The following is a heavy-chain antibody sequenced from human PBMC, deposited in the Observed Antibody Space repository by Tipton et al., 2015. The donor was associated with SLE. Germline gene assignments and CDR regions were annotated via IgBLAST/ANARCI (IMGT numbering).Heavy chain of an antibody. D-gene: IGHD3-3*01. J-gene: IGHJ6*02. CDR2: IYHSGST. V-gene: IGHV4-34*01. CDR1: GGSFSGYY. Sequence: TLSLTCAVYGGSFSGYYWNWIRQSPGKGLEWIGSIYHSGSTNYNPSLKSRVTISVDTSKNQFSLKLSSVTAADTAVYYCARGGVTIFGVVIRSKLDVWGQGTTVTVSS. CDR3: ARGGVTIFGVVIRSKLDV.